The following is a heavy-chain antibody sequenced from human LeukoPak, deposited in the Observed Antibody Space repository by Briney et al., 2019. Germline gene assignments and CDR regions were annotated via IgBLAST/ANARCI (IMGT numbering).Heavy chain of an antibody. Sequence: GESLKISCKTSGYNFTNYWIGWVRQMPGKGLEWMGIIYPDDSDTRHSPSFEGQVTISADKSISTASLHWSSLKASDTAMYYCAREYCSGGSCYLGYFDYWGQGTLVTVS. J-gene: IGHJ4*02. CDR1: GYNFTNYW. D-gene: IGHD2-15*01. CDR2: IYPDDSDT. V-gene: IGHV5-51*01. CDR3: AREYCSGGSCYLGYFDY.